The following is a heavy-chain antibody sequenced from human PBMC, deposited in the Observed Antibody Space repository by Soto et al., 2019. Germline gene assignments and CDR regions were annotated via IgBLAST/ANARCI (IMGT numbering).Heavy chain of an antibody. V-gene: IGHV4-34*01. D-gene: IGHD2-2*01. CDR2: VNHRGST. Sequence: QVQLQQWGAGLLKPSETLSLTCAVYGGSFSDHYWSWIRQPPGKGLEWIGEVNHRGSTNYNPSLKSRVTISADTSKNQFSLKLRSVTAADAAVYYCARGSCMRGVIQRDAPEKYHCDSWGQGTLVTVSS. J-gene: IGHJ4*02. CDR1: GGSFSDHY. CDR3: ARGSCMRGVIQRDAPEKYHCDS.